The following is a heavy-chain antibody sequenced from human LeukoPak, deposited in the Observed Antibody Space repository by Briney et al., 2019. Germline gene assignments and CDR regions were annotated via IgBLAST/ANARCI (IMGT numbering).Heavy chain of an antibody. CDR1: GYSFTSYW. CDR2: IFPSDSDT. V-gene: IGHV5-51*01. CDR3: ARHEVTAAAGTEFDS. D-gene: IGHD6-13*01. Sequence: GESLKISCKSSGYSFTSYWIGWVRQMPGKGLEWMGLIFPSDSDTRYSPSFQGQVTISADKSLSTAYLQWSSLKASDTAIYYCARHEVTAAAGTEFDSWGQGTLVTVSS. J-gene: IGHJ4*02.